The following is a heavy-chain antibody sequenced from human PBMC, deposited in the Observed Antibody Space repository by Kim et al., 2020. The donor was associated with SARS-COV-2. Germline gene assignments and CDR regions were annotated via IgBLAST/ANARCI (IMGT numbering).Heavy chain of an antibody. CDR1: GFTFSSYG. J-gene: IGHJ4*02. D-gene: IGHD1-1*01. CDR3: ANPHLRTGGSVVGY. CDR2: ISYDGSNK. V-gene: IGHV3-30*18. Sequence: GGSLRLSCAASGFTFSSYGMHWVRQAPGKGLEWVAVISYDGSNKYYADSVTGRFTISRDNSKNTLYLQMNSMRAEDTAVYYCANPHLRTGGSVVGYWGQGSLVTVSS.